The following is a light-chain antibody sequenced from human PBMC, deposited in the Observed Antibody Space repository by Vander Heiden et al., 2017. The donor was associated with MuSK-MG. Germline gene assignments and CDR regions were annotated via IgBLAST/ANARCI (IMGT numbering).Light chain of an antibody. Sequence: SSELTQDPAVSVALGQTVRITCQGDSLRSYYASWYQQKPGQAPVLVIYGKNNRPSGIPDRFSGSSSGNTASLTITGAQAEDEADYYCNSRDSSGNRRVLGGGTKL. CDR2: GKN. J-gene: IGLJ2*01. CDR1: SLRSYY. CDR3: NSRDSSGNRRV. V-gene: IGLV3-19*01.